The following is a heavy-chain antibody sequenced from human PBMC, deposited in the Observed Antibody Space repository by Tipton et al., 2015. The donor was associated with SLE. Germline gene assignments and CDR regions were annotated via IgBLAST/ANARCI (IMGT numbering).Heavy chain of an antibody. J-gene: IGHJ3*02. D-gene: IGHD3-9*01. CDR1: GGSFSGYY. Sequence: TLSLTCAVHGGSFSGYYWSWIRQPPGKGLEWIGEINHSGSTNYKPSLKSRVTISVDTSKNQFSLKLSSVTAADTAVYYCASGILTGYAAFDIWGPGTMVTVSS. V-gene: IGHV4-34*01. CDR2: INHSGST. CDR3: ASGILTGYAAFDI.